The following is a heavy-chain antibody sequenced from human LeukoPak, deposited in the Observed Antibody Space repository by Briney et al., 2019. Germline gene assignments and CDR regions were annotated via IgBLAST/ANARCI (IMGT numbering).Heavy chain of an antibody. D-gene: IGHD3-22*01. CDR1: GYTFTSYY. J-gene: IGHJ4*02. V-gene: IGHV1-46*01. Sequence: ASVKVSCKAFGYTFTSYYMHWVRQAPGQGLEWMGIINPSGGSSSYAQKFQGRVTMTRDPSTSTVYMELSSLRSEDTAVYYCARGKIIMIVDPRVYFDYWGQGTLVTVSS. CDR2: INPSGGSS. CDR3: ARGKIIMIVDPRVYFDY.